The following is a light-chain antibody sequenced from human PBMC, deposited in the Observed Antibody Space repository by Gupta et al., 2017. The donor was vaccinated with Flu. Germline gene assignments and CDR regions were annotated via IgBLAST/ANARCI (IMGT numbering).Light chain of an antibody. CDR1: QTFNSW. J-gene: IGKJ2*01. Sequence: PSTLAASVGDKVTMTCRASQTFNSWLAWYQQRPGKAPTLLIYAASILHTGVPSRFSGSGSGTEFTLAINSLQPNDLATYYCQQYDIYSKTFGQGTKLELK. CDR3: QQYDIYSKT. CDR2: AAS. V-gene: IGKV1-5*03.